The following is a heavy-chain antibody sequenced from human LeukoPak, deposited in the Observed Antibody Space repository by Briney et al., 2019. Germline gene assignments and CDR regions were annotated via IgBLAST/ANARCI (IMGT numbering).Heavy chain of an antibody. J-gene: IGHJ5*02. V-gene: IGHV4-31*03. CDR3: AKCLGLGRFDP. CDR1: GGSVSSGGSY. Sequence: PSETLSLTCTVSGGSVSSGGSYWSWIRQHPGKALEWIGYIYHSGSNYKLSLKSRVTISVDKSKNQFSLNLSSVTAADTAVYFCAKCLGLGRFDPWGQGTLVTVSS. D-gene: IGHD1-26*01. CDR2: IYHSGS.